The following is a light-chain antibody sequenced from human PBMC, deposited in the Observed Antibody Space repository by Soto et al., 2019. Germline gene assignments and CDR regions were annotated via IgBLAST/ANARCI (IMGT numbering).Light chain of an antibody. CDR2: GAS. Sequence: EIELTQSPCSLSSSPGDRATLSCRASQSVSSSYLGWYQQKPGQAPRLLIYGASGMATGIPERFSGSGSGTDFTLTISSLEPEDFAVYYCQQYGSSHSTFGQGTKLEIK. CDR1: QSVSSSY. CDR3: QQYGSSHST. J-gene: IGKJ2*02. V-gene: IGKV3-20*01.